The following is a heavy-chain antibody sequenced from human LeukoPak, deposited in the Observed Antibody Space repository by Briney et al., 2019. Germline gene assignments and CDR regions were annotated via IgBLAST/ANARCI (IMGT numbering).Heavy chain of an antibody. Sequence: GSSVKVSCKASGGTFSSYAISWVRQAPGQGLEWMGGIIPIFGTANYAQKIQGRVTITADESTSTAYMELSSLRSEDTAVYYCARGPKYQLLLNYFDYWGQGTLVTVSS. CDR3: ARGPKYQLLLNYFDY. D-gene: IGHD2-2*01. J-gene: IGHJ4*02. CDR1: GGTFSSYA. CDR2: IIPIFGTA. V-gene: IGHV1-69*01.